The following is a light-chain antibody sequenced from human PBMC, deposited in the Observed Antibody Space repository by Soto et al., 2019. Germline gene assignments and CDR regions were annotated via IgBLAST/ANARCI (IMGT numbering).Light chain of an antibody. V-gene: IGKV1-9*01. J-gene: IGKJ4*01. Sequence: DIQLTQSPSFLSASVGDTVTITCRASQGISRYLAWYQQKPGKAPKLLIYAASTLQTGVPSRFSGSGSGTEFTLTISSLQAEDFASYYCQQLDRYPFTFGGGTKVDIK. CDR2: AAS. CDR1: QGISRY. CDR3: QQLDRYPFT.